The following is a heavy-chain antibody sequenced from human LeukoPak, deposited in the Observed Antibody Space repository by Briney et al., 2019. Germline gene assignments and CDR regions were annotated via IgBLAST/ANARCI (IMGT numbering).Heavy chain of an antibody. CDR3: ARQDDIVVVAYYMDV. V-gene: IGHV3-48*01. J-gene: IGHJ6*03. CDR1: GFTFSSYS. Sequence: GGSLRLSCAASGFTFSSYSMNWVRQAPGKGLEWVSYISSSSSPIYYADSVKGRFTISRDNAKNSLYLQMNSLRAEDTAVYYCARQDDIVVVAYYMDVWGKGTTVTVSS. D-gene: IGHD2-2*01. CDR2: ISSSSSPI.